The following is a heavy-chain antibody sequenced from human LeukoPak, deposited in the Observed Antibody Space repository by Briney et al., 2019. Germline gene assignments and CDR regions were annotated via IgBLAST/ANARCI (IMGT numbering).Heavy chain of an antibody. V-gene: IGHV4-59*02. CDR1: GGSVSSYY. CDR3: ARSLSYYDFWSGYYSPYFYY. CDR2: IYYSGST. D-gene: IGHD3-3*01. Sequence: SETLSLTCTVSGGSVSSYYWSWIRQPPGKGLEWIGYIYYSGSTNYNPSLKSRVTISVDTSKNQFSLKLSSVTAADTAMYYCARSLSYYDFWSGYYSPYFYYWGQETLVTVSS. J-gene: IGHJ4*02.